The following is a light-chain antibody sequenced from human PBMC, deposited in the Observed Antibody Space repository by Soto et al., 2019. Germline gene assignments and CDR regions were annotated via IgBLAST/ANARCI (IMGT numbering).Light chain of an antibody. CDR1: SSNIGSNY. V-gene: IGLV1-47*01. J-gene: IGLJ2*01. CDR2: RNN. Sequence: QSVLTQPPSASGTPGQRVTISCSGSSSNIGSNYVYWYQQLPGTAPKLLIYRNNQRPSGVPDRFSGSTSGTSASLAISGLRSEDEADYYCVAWDDRLSGTVFGGGTKLTVL. CDR3: VAWDDRLSGTV.